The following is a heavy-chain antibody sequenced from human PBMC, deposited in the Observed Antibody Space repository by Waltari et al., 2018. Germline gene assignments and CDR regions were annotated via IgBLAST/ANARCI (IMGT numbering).Heavy chain of an antibody. CDR1: GGSISSSSYY. V-gene: IGHV4-39*07. J-gene: IGHJ6*02. CDR2: IYYSGST. CDR3: ARSARLRYYYGMDV. Sequence: QLQLQESGPGLVKPSETLSLTCTVSGGSISSSSYYWGWIRQPPGKGLEWIGSIYYSGSTYYNPSLKSRVTISVDTSKNQFSLKLSSVTAADTAVYYCARSARLRYYYGMDVWGQGTTVTVAS. D-gene: IGHD4-17*01.